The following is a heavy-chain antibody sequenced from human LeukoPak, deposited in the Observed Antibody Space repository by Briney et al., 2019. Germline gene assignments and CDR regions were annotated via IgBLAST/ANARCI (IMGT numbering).Heavy chain of an antibody. CDR1: GGSIYGHH. CDR3: ARVYDYDERKSDAFDI. J-gene: IGHJ3*02. CDR2: IYYSGST. V-gene: IGHV4-59*11. Sequence: PSETLSLTXTVSGGSIYGHHWSWIRQPPGKGLEWIGYIYYSGSTNYNPSLKSRVTISVDTSKNQFSLKLNSVTAADTAVYYCARVYDYDERKSDAFDIWGQGTMVTVSS. D-gene: IGHD3-22*01.